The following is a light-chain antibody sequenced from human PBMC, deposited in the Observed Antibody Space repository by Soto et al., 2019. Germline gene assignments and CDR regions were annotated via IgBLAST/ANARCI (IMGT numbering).Light chain of an antibody. CDR3: QQYDNLPIT. CDR1: QSISIW. V-gene: IGKV1-33*01. Sequence: IQMTHSPSSLSASVGDRVTISCRASQSISIWLAWYQQKPGKAPKLLIYDASNLQTGVPSRFSGSGSGTDFTFTISSLQPEDIATYHCQQYDNLPITFGQGTRLEI. J-gene: IGKJ5*01. CDR2: DAS.